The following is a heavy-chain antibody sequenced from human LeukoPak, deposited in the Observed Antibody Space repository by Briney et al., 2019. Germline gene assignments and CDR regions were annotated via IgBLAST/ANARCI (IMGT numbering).Heavy chain of an antibody. CDR1: GDTFTTSH. D-gene: IGHD2-8*02. J-gene: IGHJ4*02. Sequence: GASVKVSCKASGDTFTTSHMHGVRQAPGQGLEWMGKINPSGGSTTYAQQFQGSVSMTSDFSMSTDYKELSSLRSENTAVYYGVRNLMQFTGLVYWGQGTLVTVSS. V-gene: IGHV1-46*01. CDR2: INPSGGST. CDR3: VRNLMQFTGLVY.